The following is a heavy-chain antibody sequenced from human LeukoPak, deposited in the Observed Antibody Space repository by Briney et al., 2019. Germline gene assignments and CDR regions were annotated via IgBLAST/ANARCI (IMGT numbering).Heavy chain of an antibody. CDR3: ARGRYGKSDY. D-gene: IGHD4-17*01. J-gene: IGHJ4*02. V-gene: IGHV3-66*01. CDR1: GFTFSTYA. CDR2: IYHHGAT. Sequence: GGSLRLSCAASGFTFSTYAMSWVRQAPGKGLEWVSLIYHHGATKYADSLKGRFAISRDSSKNTVSLQMNNLRAEDTGIYYCARGRYGKSDYWGQGTLVTVSS.